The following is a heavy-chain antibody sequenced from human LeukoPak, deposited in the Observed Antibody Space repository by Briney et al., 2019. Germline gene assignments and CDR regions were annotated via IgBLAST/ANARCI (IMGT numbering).Heavy chain of an antibody. V-gene: IGHV3-23*01. J-gene: IGHJ4*02. CDR3: AKAPAVGYYGSGSYYFDC. D-gene: IGHD3-10*01. CDR1: GFTFSSYS. Sequence: GGSLRLSCAASGFTFSSYSMNWVRQAPGKGLEWVSAITGSGGATYYADSVKGRFTISRDNSKNTLYLQMNSVRAEDTAAYYCAKAPAVGYYGSGSYYFDCWGQGTVVTVSS. CDR2: ITGSGGAT.